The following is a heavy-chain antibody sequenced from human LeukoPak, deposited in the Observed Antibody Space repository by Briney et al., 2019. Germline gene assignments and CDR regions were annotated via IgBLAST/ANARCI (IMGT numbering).Heavy chain of an antibody. CDR1: GFTFSSYG. Sequence: GGSLRLSCAASGFTFSSYGMHWVRQAPGKGLEWVAVIWYDGSNKCYADSEKGRFTISRDNSKNTLYLQMNSLRAEDTAVYYCARVAGSEYYFDYWGQGTLVTVSS. CDR2: IWYDGSNK. D-gene: IGHD2-15*01. V-gene: IGHV3-33*01. J-gene: IGHJ4*02. CDR3: ARVAGSEYYFDY.